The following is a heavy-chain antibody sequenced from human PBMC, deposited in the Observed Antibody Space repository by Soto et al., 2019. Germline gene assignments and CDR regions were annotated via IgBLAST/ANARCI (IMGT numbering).Heavy chain of an antibody. J-gene: IGHJ4*02. CDR2: ISYDGSNK. CDR1: GFTFSSYG. Sequence: QVQLVESGGGVVQPGRSLRLSCAASGFTFSSYGMHWVRQAPGKGLEWVAVISYDGSNKYYADSVKGRFTISRDNSKNTLYLQMNSLRAEDTAVYYCAKGRGSGSGGSCYSDYWGQGTLVTVSS. CDR3: AKGRGSGSGGSCYSDY. V-gene: IGHV3-30*18. D-gene: IGHD2-15*01.